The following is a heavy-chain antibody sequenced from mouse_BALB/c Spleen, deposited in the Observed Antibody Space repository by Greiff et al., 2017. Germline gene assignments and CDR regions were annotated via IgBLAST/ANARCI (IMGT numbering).Heavy chain of an antibody. CDR1: GYSITSGYY. Sequence: DVQLQESGPGLVKPSQSLSLTCSVTGYSITSGYYWNWIRQSPGNKLEWMGYISYDGSNNYNPSLKNRISITRDTSKNQFFLKLNSVTTEDTATYYCARADYDVGYWGQGTTLTVSS. D-gene: IGHD2-4*01. CDR3: ARADYDVGY. V-gene: IGHV3-6*02. J-gene: IGHJ2*01. CDR2: ISYDGSN.